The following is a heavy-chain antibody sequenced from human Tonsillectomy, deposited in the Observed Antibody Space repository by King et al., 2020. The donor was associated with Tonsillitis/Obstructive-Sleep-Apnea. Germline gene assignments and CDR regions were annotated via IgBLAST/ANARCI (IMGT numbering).Heavy chain of an antibody. CDR1: GYTFTSYA. CDR2: INAGKGDR. J-gene: IGHJ4*02. V-gene: IGHV1-3*01. CDR3: ARAGNDYGDGWNY. Sequence: QLVQSGAEVKKPGASVKVSCKASGYTFTSYALHWVRQAPGQRLEWMGWINAGKGDRKYSQKFQGRVTITRDTSASTAYMEVSSLRSEDTAVYYCARAGNDYGDGWNYWGQGTLVTVSS. D-gene: IGHD4-17*01.